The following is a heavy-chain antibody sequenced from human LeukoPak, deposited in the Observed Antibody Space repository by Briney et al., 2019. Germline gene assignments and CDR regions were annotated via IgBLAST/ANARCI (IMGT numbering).Heavy chain of an antibody. D-gene: IGHD3-22*01. CDR3: ARGKIDSSGYYPFYFDY. Sequence: GGSLRLSCAASGFTFSSYAMHWVRQAPGKGLEWVAVISYDGSNKHYADSVKGRFTISRDNSKNTLYLQMNSLRAEDTAVYYCARGKIDSSGYYPFYFDYWGQGTLVTVSS. CDR2: ISYDGSNK. V-gene: IGHV3-30-3*01. CDR1: GFTFSSYA. J-gene: IGHJ4*02.